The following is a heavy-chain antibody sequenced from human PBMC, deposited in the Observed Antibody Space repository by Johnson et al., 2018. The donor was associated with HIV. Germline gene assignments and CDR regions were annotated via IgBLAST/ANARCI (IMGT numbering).Heavy chain of an antibody. Sequence: QVRLVESGGGVVQPGRSLRLSCAASGFTLSSYAMHWVRQAPGKGLEWVAVISYDGSNKYYADSVKGRFTISRDKSKNTLYLQMNSLRAEDTAVYYCARDQGNYYDSSGKPKRAFDIWGQGTMVTVSS. V-gene: IGHV3-30-3*01. D-gene: IGHD3-22*01. CDR3: ARDQGNYYDSSGKPKRAFDI. CDR1: GFTLSSYA. CDR2: ISYDGSNK. J-gene: IGHJ3*02.